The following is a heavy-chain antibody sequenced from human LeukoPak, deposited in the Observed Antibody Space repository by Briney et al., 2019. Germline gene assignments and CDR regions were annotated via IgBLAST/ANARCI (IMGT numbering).Heavy chain of an antibody. CDR3: ARAISSGWFKNAFDI. D-gene: IGHD6-19*01. Sequence: SETLSLTCTVSGDSISTYYWGWIRQPAGKRLEWIGRIYTSGSTNYNPSLESRVTMSVDTSKNQFSLNLSSVTAADTAVYYCARAISSGWFKNAFDIWGQGAMVTVSS. CDR2: IYTSGST. J-gene: IGHJ3*02. V-gene: IGHV4-4*07. CDR1: GDSISTYY.